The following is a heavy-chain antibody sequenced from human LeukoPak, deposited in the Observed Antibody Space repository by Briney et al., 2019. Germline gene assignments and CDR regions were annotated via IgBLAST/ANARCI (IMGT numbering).Heavy chain of an antibody. V-gene: IGHV3-23*01. J-gene: IGHJ4*02. Sequence: GGSLRLSCAASGFIFSDYAMSWVRQAPGKRLEWVSAISGSGGSTYYADSVKGRFTISRDNSKNTLYLQMNSLRAEDTAVYYCARDKLEWLLIGSAGEGIDYWGQGTLVTVSS. CDR2: ISGSGGST. D-gene: IGHD3-3*01. CDR1: GFIFSDYA. CDR3: ARDKLEWLLIGSAGEGIDY.